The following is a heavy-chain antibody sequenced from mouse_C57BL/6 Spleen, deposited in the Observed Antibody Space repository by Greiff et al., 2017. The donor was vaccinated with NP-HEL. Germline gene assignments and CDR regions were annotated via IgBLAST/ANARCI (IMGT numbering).Heavy chain of an antibody. Sequence: EVKLVESGGGLVKPGGSLKLSCAASGFTFSDYGMHWVRQAPEKGLEWVAYISSGSSTIYYADTVKGRFTISRDNAKNILFLQMTSLRSEDTAMYYCARDGYYEGVDYWGQGTSVTVSS. CDR1: GFTFSDYG. CDR3: ARDGYYEGVDY. CDR2: ISSGSSTI. J-gene: IGHJ4*01. D-gene: IGHD2-3*01. V-gene: IGHV5-17*01.